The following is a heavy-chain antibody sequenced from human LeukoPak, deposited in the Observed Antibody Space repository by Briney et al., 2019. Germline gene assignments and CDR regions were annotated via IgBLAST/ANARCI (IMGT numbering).Heavy chain of an antibody. V-gene: IGHV5-51*01. D-gene: IGHD6-19*01. CDR3: ARLVGQWLVKWSPYYGMGV. Sequence: GESLKISCKGSGYSFTSYWIGWVRQMPGKGLEWMGIIYPGDSDTRYSPSFQGQVTISADKSISTAYLQWSSLKASDTAMYYCARLVGQWLVKWSPYYGMGVWGQGTTVTVSS. CDR2: IYPGDSDT. J-gene: IGHJ6*02. CDR1: GYSFTSYW.